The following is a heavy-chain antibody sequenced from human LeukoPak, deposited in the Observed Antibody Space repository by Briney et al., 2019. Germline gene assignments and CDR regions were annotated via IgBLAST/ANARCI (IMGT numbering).Heavy chain of an antibody. CDR2: ITNDGSST. V-gene: IGHV3-74*01. CDR1: GLTFSSHW. D-gene: IGHD1-7*01. CDR3: ATQQGGNSAY. J-gene: IGHJ4*02. Sequence: PGGSLRLSCAASGLTFSSHWMHWVRQAPGKGLVWVSRITNDGSSTTYADSVEGRFTISRDNAKNMLYLQVNSLRAEDTAVYYCATQQGGNSAYWGQGTLVTVSS.